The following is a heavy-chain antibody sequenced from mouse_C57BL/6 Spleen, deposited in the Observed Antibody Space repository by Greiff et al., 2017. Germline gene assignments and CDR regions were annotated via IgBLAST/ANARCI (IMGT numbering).Heavy chain of an antibody. CDR1: GYTFTSYG. J-gene: IGHJ4*01. CDR2: IYPRSGNT. D-gene: IGHD4-1*01. Sequence: VQLQQSGAELARPGAPVKLSCKASGYTFTSYGISWVKQRTGQGLEWIGEIYPRSGNTYYNEKFKGKATLNADKSSSTAYMELRSLTSEDSAVYFCARPPGTGAMDYWGQGTSVTVSS. CDR3: ARPPGTGAMDY. V-gene: IGHV1-81*01.